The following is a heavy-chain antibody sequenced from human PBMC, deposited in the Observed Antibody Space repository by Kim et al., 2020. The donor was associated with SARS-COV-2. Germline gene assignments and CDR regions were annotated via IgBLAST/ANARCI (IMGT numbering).Heavy chain of an antibody. J-gene: IGHJ4*02. V-gene: IGHV3-43*01. D-gene: IGHD6-13*01. CDR1: GFTFDDYT. CDR3: AKASSSWAFFDY. CDR2: ISWDGGST. Sequence: GGSLRLSCAASGFTFDDYTMHWVRQAPGKGLEWVSLISWDGGSTYYADSVKGRFTISRDNSKNSLYLQMNSLRTEDTALYYCAKASSSWAFFDYWGQGTLVTVSS.